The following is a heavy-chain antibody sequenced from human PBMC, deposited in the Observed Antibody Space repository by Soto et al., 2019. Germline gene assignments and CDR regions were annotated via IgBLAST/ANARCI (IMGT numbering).Heavy chain of an antibody. CDR3: ARENLGYCSGGSCYRGWFDP. D-gene: IGHD2-15*01. V-gene: IGHV1-2*02. CDR2: VSPKSGGT. Sequence: QVQLVQSAAEVKKPGASVKVSCKASGYNFSDYYIHWVRQAPGQGLEWLGWVSPKSGGTNYAQKFKGRVTMTRDTSSNTVYMDLSGLKSDDTAVFYCARENLGYCSGGSCYRGWFDPWGQGTLVTVSS. CDR1: GYNFSDYY. J-gene: IGHJ5*02.